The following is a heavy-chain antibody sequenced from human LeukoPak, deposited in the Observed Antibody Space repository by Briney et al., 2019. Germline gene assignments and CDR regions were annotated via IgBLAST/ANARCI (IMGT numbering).Heavy chain of an antibody. J-gene: IGHJ4*02. V-gene: IGHV3-15*01. Sequence: PGGSLRLSCAASGFTFSNAWMSWVRQAPGKGLEWVGRIKSKTDGGATDYAAPVKGRFTISRDDSKNTLYLQMNSLKTEDTAVYYCTTDPWGWLLRSYYFDYWGQGTLVTVSS. D-gene: IGHD5-12*01. CDR2: IKSKTDGGAT. CDR3: TTDPWGWLLRSYYFDY. CDR1: GFTFSNAW.